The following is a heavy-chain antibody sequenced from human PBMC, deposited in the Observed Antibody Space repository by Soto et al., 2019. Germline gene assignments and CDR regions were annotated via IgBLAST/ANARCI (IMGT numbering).Heavy chain of an antibody. J-gene: IGHJ6*02. CDR1: GYKFSTYW. CDR2: INPGNSDT. Sequence: GESLKISCKGSGYKFSTYWIGWVRQMPGKGLEWKGIINPGNSDTRYSPSFQGQVTISADKSISTAYLQWSSLKASDTAIYYCARPLSYDFWSGSFVWGQGTTVTVSS. CDR3: ARPLSYDFWSGSFV. D-gene: IGHD3-3*01. V-gene: IGHV5-51*01.